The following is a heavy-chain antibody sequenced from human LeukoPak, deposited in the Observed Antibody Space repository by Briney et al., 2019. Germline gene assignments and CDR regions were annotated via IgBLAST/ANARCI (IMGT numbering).Heavy chain of an antibody. J-gene: IGHJ3*02. D-gene: IGHD3-10*01. CDR1: GYTFTNYY. Sequence: ASVKVSCKASGYTFTNYYMHWVRQAPGQGLEWMGIINPSGGSTNYAQKFQGRVTMTRDMSTSTVYMELSSLRSEDTAVYYCARVFGGPLDDAFDIWGQGTMVTVSS. CDR2: INPSGGST. CDR3: ARVFGGPLDDAFDI. V-gene: IGHV1-46*01.